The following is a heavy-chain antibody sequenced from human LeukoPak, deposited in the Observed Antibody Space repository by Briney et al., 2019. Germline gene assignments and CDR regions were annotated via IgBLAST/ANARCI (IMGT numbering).Heavy chain of an antibody. CDR3: ASFLEYSSSWGWGSAFDI. V-gene: IGHV4-30-2*02. J-gene: IGHJ3*02. Sequence: SETLSLTCTVSGGSISSGGYYWSWIRQPPGKGLEWIGYIYHSGSTYYNPSLKSRVTISVDTSKNQFSLKLSSVTAADTAVYYCASFLEYSSSWGWGSAFDIWGQGTMVTVSS. CDR2: IYHSGST. CDR1: GGSISSGGYY. D-gene: IGHD6-6*01.